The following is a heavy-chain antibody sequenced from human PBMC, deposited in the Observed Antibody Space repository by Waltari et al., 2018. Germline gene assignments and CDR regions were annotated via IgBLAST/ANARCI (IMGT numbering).Heavy chain of an antibody. CDR1: GGSISSSSYY. CDR2: IYYSGST. Sequence: QLQLQESGPGLVKPSETLSLTCTVSGGSISSSSYYWGWIRQPPGKGLEWFWSIYYSGSTYYNPSLKSRVTISVDTSKNQFSLKLSSVTAADTAVYYCARMPIVVVPAATNWFDPWGQGTLVTVSS. J-gene: IGHJ5*02. CDR3: ARMPIVVVPAATNWFDP. V-gene: IGHV4-39*01. D-gene: IGHD2-2*01.